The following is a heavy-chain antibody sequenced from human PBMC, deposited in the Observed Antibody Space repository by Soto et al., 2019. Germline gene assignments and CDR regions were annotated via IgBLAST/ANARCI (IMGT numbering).Heavy chain of an antibody. V-gene: IGHV4-31*03. D-gene: IGHD5-18*01. CDR2: IYYSGST. CDR3: ARSGYSYGYRGIYYYGMDV. CDR1: GGSISSGGYY. J-gene: IGHJ6*02. Sequence: QVQLQESGPGLVKPSQTLSLTCTVSGGSISSGGYYWSWIRQHPGKGLEWIGYIYYSGSTYYNPSLKSRVTISVDTSKNQFSLKLSSVTAADTAVYYCARSGYSYGYRGIYYYGMDVWGQGTTVTVSS.